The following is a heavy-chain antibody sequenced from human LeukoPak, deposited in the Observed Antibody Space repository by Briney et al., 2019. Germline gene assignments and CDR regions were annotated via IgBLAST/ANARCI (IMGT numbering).Heavy chain of an antibody. J-gene: IGHJ4*02. D-gene: IGHD2/OR15-2a*01. CDR1: GFTFSSYW. CDR3: ARGGFYYFDY. V-gene: IGHV3-21*01. CDR2: ISNNNNYI. Sequence: GGSLRLSCEASGFTFSSYWMNWVRQAPGKGLEWVSLISNNNNYIYYADSVKGRFTISRDNAKNSLYLQMNNLRAEDTAVYYCARGGFYYFDYWGQGTLVTVSS.